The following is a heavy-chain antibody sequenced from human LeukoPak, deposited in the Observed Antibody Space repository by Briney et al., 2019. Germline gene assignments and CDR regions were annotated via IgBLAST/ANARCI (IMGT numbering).Heavy chain of an antibody. J-gene: IGHJ4*02. Sequence: SETLSLTCTVSGGSISSYYWSWIRQPPGKGLECIGYIYTSGSTNYNPSLKSRVTISVDTSKNQFSLKLSSVTAADTAVYYCAIFEVITGTTSDYWGQGTLVTVSS. CDR2: IYTSGST. D-gene: IGHD1-7*01. V-gene: IGHV4-4*09. CDR3: AIFEVITGTTSDY. CDR1: GGSISSYY.